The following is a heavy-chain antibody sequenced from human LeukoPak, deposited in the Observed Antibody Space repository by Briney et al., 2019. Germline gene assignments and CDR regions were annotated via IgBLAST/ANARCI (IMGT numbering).Heavy chain of an antibody. Sequence: GGSLRLSCVASGFSFSSYGMQWVRQAPGKGLEWVAFIRHDGSNKYYGDSVKGRFTISRDNSKNTMYLQMNSLRPEDTAVYYCAKDCGTNCYVHYWGQGTLVTVSS. CDR2: IRHDGSNK. CDR1: GFSFSSYG. V-gene: IGHV3-30*02. CDR3: AKDCGTNCYVHY. J-gene: IGHJ4*02. D-gene: IGHD2-2*01.